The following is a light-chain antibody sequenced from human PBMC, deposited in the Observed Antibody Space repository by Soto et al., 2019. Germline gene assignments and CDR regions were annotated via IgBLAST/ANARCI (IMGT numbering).Light chain of an antibody. J-gene: IGLJ2*01. V-gene: IGLV2-23*01. CDR1: SSDVGSYNL. CDR3: CSYAGSSTFVV. Sequence: QSALTQPASVSGSPGQSITISCTGTSSDVGSYNLVSWYQQHAGKAPKLMIYEGSKRPSGVSNRFSGSKSGNTASLTIYGLQAEDEADYYCCSYAGSSTFVVFGGGTKVTVL. CDR2: EGS.